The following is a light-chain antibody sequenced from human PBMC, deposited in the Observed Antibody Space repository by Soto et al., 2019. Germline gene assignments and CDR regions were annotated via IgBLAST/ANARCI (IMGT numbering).Light chain of an antibody. V-gene: IGKV3-20*01. Sequence: EIVLTQSPGTLSLSPGERATLSCRASQTVSNSYIAWYQQKPGQAPRLLIYGASSRATGIPDRFSGCGSGTDFTLTISRLEPEDFAVYSCQQYGSSPWTFGQGTKVEIK. J-gene: IGKJ1*01. CDR1: QTVSNSY. CDR3: QQYGSSPWT. CDR2: GAS.